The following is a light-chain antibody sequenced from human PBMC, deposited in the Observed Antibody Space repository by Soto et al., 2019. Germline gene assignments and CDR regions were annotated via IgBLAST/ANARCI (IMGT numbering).Light chain of an antibody. J-gene: IGLJ1*01. CDR2: EVN. Sequence: QSALTQPPSASGSPGQSVTISCTGTSSDVGGYKYVSWYQQHPGKAPKLMIFEVNKRPSGVPDRFSGSKSGNPASLTVSGLQAEDEADYYCSSYAGINNVGVFGTGTKVTVL. V-gene: IGLV2-8*01. CDR1: SSDVGGYKY. CDR3: SSYAGINNVGV.